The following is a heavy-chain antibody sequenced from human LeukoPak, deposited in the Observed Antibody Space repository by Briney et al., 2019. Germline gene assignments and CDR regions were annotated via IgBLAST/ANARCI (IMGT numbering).Heavy chain of an antibody. CDR2: INHSGST. J-gene: IGHJ6*03. CDR1: GGSISSYY. CDR3: ARNTPYCTNGVCWVGGYMDV. V-gene: IGHV4-34*01. D-gene: IGHD2-8*01. Sequence: SETLSLTCTVSGGSISSYYWSWIRQPAGKGLEWIGEINHSGSTNYNPSLKSRVTISVDTSKNQFSLKLSSVTAADTAVYYCARNTPYCTNGVCWVGGYMDVWGKGTTVTVSS.